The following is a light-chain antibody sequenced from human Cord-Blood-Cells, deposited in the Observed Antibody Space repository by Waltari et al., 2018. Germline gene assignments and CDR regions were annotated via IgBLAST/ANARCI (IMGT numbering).Light chain of an antibody. V-gene: IGLV2-14*01. CDR1: SSDVGGYNY. Sequence: QSALTQPASVSGSPGPSITISCTGTSSDVGGYNYVSWYQQHPGKAPKLMVYNVSKRPSGVSNRFSGSKAGNTASLNISGLQAEDDADYYCISYTSSSTWVFGGGTKLTVL. CDR2: NVS. CDR3: ISYTSSSTWV. J-gene: IGLJ3*02.